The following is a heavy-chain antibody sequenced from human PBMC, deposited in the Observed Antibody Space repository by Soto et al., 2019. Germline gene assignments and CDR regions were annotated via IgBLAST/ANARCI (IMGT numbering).Heavy chain of an antibody. CDR2: IYYSGST. J-gene: IGHJ4*02. CDR3: ARNIAAENTKFDY. CDR1: GGSISSSSYY. D-gene: IGHD6-13*01. Sequence: TLSLTCTVSGGSISSSSYYWGWIRQPPGKGLEWIGSIYYSGSTYYNPSLKSRVTISVDTSKNQFSLKLSSVTAADTAVYYCARNIAAENTKFDYWGQGTLVTVSS. V-gene: IGHV4-39*01.